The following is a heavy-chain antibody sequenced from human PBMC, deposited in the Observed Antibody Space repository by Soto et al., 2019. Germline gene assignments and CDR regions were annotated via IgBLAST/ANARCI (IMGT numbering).Heavy chain of an antibody. Sequence: PSETLSLTCTVSGGSISSGGYYWSWIRQHPGKGLEWIGYMYYSGSTYYNPSLKSRVTISVDTSKNHFSLNLRSVTAADTAVYYCARVASYVDTAMVYYFDYWGQGTLVTVSS. CDR1: GGSISSGGYY. J-gene: IGHJ4*02. CDR2: MYYSGST. CDR3: ARVASYVDTAMVYYFDY. V-gene: IGHV4-31*03. D-gene: IGHD5-18*01.